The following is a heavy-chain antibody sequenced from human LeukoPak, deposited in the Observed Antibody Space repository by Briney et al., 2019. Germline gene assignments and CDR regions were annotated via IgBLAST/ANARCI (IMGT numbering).Heavy chain of an antibody. Sequence: ASVKVSCKASGYTFTSYAMHWVRQAPGQRLEWMGWINAGNGNTKYSQKFQGRVTITRDTSASTAYMELSSLRSEDTAVYYCARDVRLLLRCWFDPWGQGTLVTVSS. CDR2: INAGNGNT. J-gene: IGHJ5*02. CDR1: GYTFTSYA. V-gene: IGHV1-3*01. D-gene: IGHD3-10*02. CDR3: ARDVRLLLRCWFDP.